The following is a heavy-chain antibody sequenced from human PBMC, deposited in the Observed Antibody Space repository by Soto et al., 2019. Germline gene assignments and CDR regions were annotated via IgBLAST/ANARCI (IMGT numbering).Heavy chain of an antibody. J-gene: IGHJ6*02. Sequence: ALRLSCTASGFAFSDYGMHWVRQAPGKGLEWVAIIFYDGSHKYYADSVKGRFTISRDNSRNTVELQMNSLRAEDTATYFCARRRSTVTTPWFYHGMDVWGRGTTVTVSS. CDR3: ARRRSTVTTPWFYHGMDV. V-gene: IGHV3-33*01. CDR2: IFYDGSHK. CDR1: GFAFSDYG. D-gene: IGHD4-17*01.